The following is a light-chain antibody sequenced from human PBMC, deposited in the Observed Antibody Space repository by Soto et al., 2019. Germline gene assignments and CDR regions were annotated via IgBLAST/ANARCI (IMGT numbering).Light chain of an antibody. V-gene: IGKV1-5*03. CDR2: KVS. CDR3: QQYSTYTPRT. Sequence: DIQMTQSPSTLSASVGDRVTITCRASQSIDTWLAWYQQKPGEVPKVLIYKVSNLQRGVPSRFSGSGSGTEFTLTISSLQPDDFATYYCQQYSTYTPRTFGQGTKVDIK. CDR1: QSIDTW. J-gene: IGKJ1*01.